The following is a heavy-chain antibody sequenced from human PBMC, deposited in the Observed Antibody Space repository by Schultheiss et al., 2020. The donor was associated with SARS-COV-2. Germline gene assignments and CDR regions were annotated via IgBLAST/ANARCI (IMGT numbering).Heavy chain of an antibody. J-gene: IGHJ4*02. CDR2: IYYSGST. CDR1: GGSISSGGYY. D-gene: IGHD3-22*01. CDR3: ASSFYDSSGYYEDY. V-gene: IGHV4-61*08. Sequence: SETLSLTCTVSGGSISSGGYYWSWIRQPPGKGLEWIGYIYYSGSTYYNPSRKSRVTISVDTSKNQFSLKLSSVTAADTAVYYCASSFYDSSGYYEDYWGQGTLVTVSS.